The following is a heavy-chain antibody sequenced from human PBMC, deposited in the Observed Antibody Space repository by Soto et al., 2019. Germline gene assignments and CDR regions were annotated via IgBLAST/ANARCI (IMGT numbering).Heavy chain of an antibody. CDR1: GYSFTSYW. CDR2: IDPSDSYT. CDR3: ARLNIEIAQGYYYGMDV. V-gene: IGHV5-10-1*01. Sequence: GESLKISCKGSGYSFTSYWISWVRQMPGKGLEWMGRIDPSDSYTNYSPSFQGHVTISADKSISTAYLQWSSLKASDTAMYYCARLNIEIAQGYYYGMDVWGPGPTVTVSS. D-gene: IGHD5-12*01. J-gene: IGHJ6*02.